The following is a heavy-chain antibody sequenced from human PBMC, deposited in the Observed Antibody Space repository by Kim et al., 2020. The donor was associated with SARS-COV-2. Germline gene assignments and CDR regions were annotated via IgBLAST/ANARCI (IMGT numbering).Heavy chain of an antibody. CDR3: ARGSSGSYPRAFDI. D-gene: IGHD1-26*01. CDR1: GFTFSSYW. V-gene: IGHV3-74*01. J-gene: IGHJ3*02. CDR2: INSDGSSI. Sequence: GGSLRLSCAASGFTFSSYWMHWVRQAPGKGLVWVSRINSDGSSITYADSVKGRFTISRDNAKNTLYLQMNSLRAEDTAVYYCARGSSGSYPRAFDIWGQGTMVTFSS.